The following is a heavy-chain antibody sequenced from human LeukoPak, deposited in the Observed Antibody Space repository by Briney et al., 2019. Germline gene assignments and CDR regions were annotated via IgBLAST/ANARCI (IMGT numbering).Heavy chain of an antibody. CDR2: ISAYNDNT. CDR3: ARGSGLYDSSGYLGY. D-gene: IGHD3-22*01. J-gene: IGHJ4*02. CDR1: GYTFTSYG. Sequence: ASVKVSCKASGYTFTSYGISWVRQAPGQGLEWMGWISAYNDNTNYAQKLQGRVTMTTDTSTSTAYMELRSLRSDDTAVYYCARGSGLYDSSGYLGYWGQGTLVTVSS. V-gene: IGHV1-18*01.